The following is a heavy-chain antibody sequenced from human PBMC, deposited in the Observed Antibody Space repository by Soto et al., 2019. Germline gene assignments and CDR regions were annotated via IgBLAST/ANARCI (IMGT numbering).Heavy chain of an antibody. V-gene: IGHV3-74*01. D-gene: IGHD3-16*01. CDR3: VTSGGFDH. Sequence: EVQLLESGGGLVQPGGSLRLSCVASGFTFSNYWMHWGRQAPGKGLVWVSRINSVGSTRSYAESVKGRFTISRDNVKNTLYLQMNSLRAEDTAVYYCVTSGGFDHWGQGTLVTVSS. CDR1: GFTFSNYW. J-gene: IGHJ5*02. CDR2: INSVGSTR.